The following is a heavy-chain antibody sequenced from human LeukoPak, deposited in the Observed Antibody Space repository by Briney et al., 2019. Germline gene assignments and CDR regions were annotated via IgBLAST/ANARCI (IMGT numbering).Heavy chain of an antibody. J-gene: IGHJ3*02. CDR2: ISAYNGNT. Sequence: ASVKVSCKASGYTFTSYGISWVRQAPGQGREWMGWISAYNGNTNYAQKLQGRVTMTTDTSTSTAYMELRSLRSDDTAVYYCARDQYCSSTSCYGGAFDIWGQGTMGTVSS. V-gene: IGHV1-18*01. D-gene: IGHD2-2*01. CDR3: ARDQYCSSTSCYGGAFDI. CDR1: GYTFTSYG.